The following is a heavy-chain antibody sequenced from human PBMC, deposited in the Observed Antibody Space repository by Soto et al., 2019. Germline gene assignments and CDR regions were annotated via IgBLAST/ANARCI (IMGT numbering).Heavy chain of an antibody. CDR3: ARELASYNDY. J-gene: IGHJ4*02. CDR2: IDGDGSRT. Sequence: GGSLRVSCGASGFTFSGYWMHWVRQAPGKGLVWVSRIDGDGSRTNYADSVKGRFTISRDNAKNTLYLQMNSLRAEDTAVYYCARELASYNDYWGQGTLVTVSS. D-gene: IGHD1-1*01. CDR1: GFTFSGYW. V-gene: IGHV3-74*01.